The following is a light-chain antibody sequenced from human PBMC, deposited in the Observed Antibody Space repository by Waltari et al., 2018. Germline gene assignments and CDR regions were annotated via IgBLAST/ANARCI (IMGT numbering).Light chain of an antibody. Sequence: QSALTQSASVSGSPGQSITISCSGTDSDVGAYDFVSWYQQHPGKAPHLIIYEVSNRPSGISNRFSASKSGNTASLTIPDYYCSSYTTSSAPGVFGTGTRVTVL. CDR2: EVS. J-gene: IGLJ1*01. CDR1: DSDVGAYDF. V-gene: IGLV2-14*01. CDR3: SSYTTSSAPGV.